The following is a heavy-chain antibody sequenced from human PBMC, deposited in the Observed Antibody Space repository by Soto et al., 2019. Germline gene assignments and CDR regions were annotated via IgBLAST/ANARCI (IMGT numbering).Heavy chain of an antibody. Sequence: GGSLRLSCAASGFGFSRYSMNWVRQAPGKGLEWVSCISSSSAYIQYADSVKGRFTISRDNSKNTLYLQMNSLRTEDTAVYYCARDDEGGSYCDLGYWGQGTLVTVSS. V-gene: IGHV3-21*01. CDR1: GFGFSRYS. J-gene: IGHJ4*02. CDR3: ARDDEGGSYCDLGY. CDR2: ISSSSAYI. D-gene: IGHD3-10*01.